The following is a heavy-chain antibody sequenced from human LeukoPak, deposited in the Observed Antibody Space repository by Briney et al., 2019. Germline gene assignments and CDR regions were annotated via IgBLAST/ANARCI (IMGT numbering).Heavy chain of an antibody. CDR3: ARERQDTVIHSGAFDI. J-gene: IGHJ3*02. CDR2: IASDGSHT. V-gene: IGHV3-30*04. D-gene: IGHD2-21*02. CDR1: GFTFSNYF. Sequence: GGSLRLSCAASGFTFSNYFMHWVRQAPGRGLEWVADIASDGSHTFYVESVKGRFTISRDNSKNTLYLQMNSLRAEDTAVYFCARERQDTVIHSGAFDIWGQGTMVTVSS.